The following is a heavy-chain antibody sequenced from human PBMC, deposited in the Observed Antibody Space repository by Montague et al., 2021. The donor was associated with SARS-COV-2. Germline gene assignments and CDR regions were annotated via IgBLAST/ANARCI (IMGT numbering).Heavy chain of an antibody. V-gene: IGHV3-48*03. CDR2: ISSSGSTI. Sequence: SLRLSCAASGFTFSSYEMNWVRQAPGKGLEWVSYISSSGSTIYYADSVKGRFTISRGNAKNSLYLQMNSLRAEDTAVYYCARGALWVVVVITAPLNFDYWGQGTLVTVSS. CDR1: GFTFSSYE. D-gene: IGHD3-22*01. CDR3: ARGALWVVVVITAPLNFDY. J-gene: IGHJ4*02.